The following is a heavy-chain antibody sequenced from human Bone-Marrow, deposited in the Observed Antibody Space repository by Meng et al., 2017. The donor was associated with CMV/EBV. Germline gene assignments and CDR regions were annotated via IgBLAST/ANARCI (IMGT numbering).Heavy chain of an antibody. D-gene: IGHD3-3*01. J-gene: IGHJ5*02. CDR1: GFTFSSYA. CDR2: IYSGGSST. V-gene: IGHV3-23*03. CDR3: AKDASFWSGFNWFDP. Sequence: GSLRLSCAASGFTFSSYAMSWVRQAPGKGLEWVSVIYSGGSSTYYADSVKGRFTISRDNSKNTLYLQMNSLRAEDTAVYYCAKDASFWSGFNWFDPWGQGTLVTVSS.